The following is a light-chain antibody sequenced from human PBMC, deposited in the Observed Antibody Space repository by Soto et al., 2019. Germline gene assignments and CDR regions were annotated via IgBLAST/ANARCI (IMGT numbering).Light chain of an antibody. CDR1: QAIGVD. Sequence: DIQVTQSPSSLSASLGDRVNITCRANQAIGVDLAWFQLHPGKVPKLLIYAAYALQSGVPSRFSGSGSWTDFIFTISSLQPKDIATYYCQKYNSAPLTFGGGTKVYI. CDR3: QKYNSAPLT. J-gene: IGKJ4*01. V-gene: IGKV1-27*01. CDR2: AAY.